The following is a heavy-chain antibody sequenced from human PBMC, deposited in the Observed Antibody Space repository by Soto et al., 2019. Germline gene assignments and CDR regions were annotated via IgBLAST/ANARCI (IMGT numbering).Heavy chain of an antibody. CDR3: VRGTGWLQRD. D-gene: IGHD6-19*01. Sequence: EVQLVESGGGLAQPGGSLRLSCAATGFTLSSHYMSWVRQAPGKGLEWVANQKQDGSETNYVDSVKGRFTISRDNAKNSLYLQMDTLRVEDTAVYYCVRGTGWLQRDWGQGTLVTVSS. J-gene: IGHJ4*02. CDR1: GFTLSSHY. V-gene: IGHV3-7*04. CDR2: QKQDGSET.